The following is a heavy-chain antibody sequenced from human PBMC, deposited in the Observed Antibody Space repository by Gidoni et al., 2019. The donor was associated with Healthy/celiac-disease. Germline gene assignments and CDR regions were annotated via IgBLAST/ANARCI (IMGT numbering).Heavy chain of an antibody. J-gene: IGHJ6*02. CDR1: GFTFSSYS. CDR3: ARNRVRGVIRPYYYYYGMDV. CDR2: ISSSSSYI. Sequence: EVQLVESGVGLVKPGGSLRLSCAASGFTFSSYSMNWVRQAPGKGLEWVSSISSSSSYIYYADSVKGRFTISRDNAKNSLYLQMNSLRAEDTAVYYCARNRVRGVIRPYYYYYGMDVWGQGTTVTVSS. V-gene: IGHV3-21*01. D-gene: IGHD3-10*01.